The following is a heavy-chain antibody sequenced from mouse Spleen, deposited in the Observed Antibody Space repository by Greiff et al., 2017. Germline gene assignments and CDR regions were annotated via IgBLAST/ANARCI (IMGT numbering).Heavy chain of an antibody. D-gene: IGHD1-1*01. J-gene: IGHJ3*01. Sequence: VQLKQSGPELVKPGASVKISCKASGYSFTGYYMNWVKQSPEKSLEWIGEINPSTGGTTYNQKFKAKATLTVDKSSSTAYMQLKSLTSEDSAVYYCARWGYYGAYWGQGTLVTVSA. V-gene: IGHV1-42*01. CDR3: ARWGYYGAY. CDR1: GYSFTGYY. CDR2: INPSTGGT.